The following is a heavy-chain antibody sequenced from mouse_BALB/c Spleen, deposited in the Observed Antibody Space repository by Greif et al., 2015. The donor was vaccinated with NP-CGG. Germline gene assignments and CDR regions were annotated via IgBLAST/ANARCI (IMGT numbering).Heavy chain of an antibody. CDR1: GYTFTDYY. D-gene: IGHD4-1*01. Sequence: QVQLKESGPELVKPGASVKISCKASGYTFTDYYINWVKQKPGQGLEWIGWIYPGSGNTKCNEKFKGKATLTVDTSSSAAYMQFGSLTSEDTAVYFCARRTGTEAMNYWGQGTTVTASS. V-gene: IGHV1-84*02. J-gene: IGHJ4*01. CDR2: IYPGSGNT. CDR3: ARRTGTEAMNY.